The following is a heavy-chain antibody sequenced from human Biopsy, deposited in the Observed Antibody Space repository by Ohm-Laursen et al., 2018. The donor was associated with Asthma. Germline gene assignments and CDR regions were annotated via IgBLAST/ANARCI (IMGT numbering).Heavy chain of an antibody. CDR3: ASTTPSIVVVARAGAFDI. CDR1: GFSFSNFA. D-gene: IGHD3-22*01. J-gene: IGHJ3*02. V-gene: IGHV3-30*01. Sequence: SLRLSCAASGFSFSNFAIHWVRQAPGKGLEWVGVISKDASTQDYADSVKGRFTMARDNSKNTLDLQMNSLRAEDTAVYYCASTTPSIVVVARAGAFDIWGQGTMVTVSS. CDR2: ISKDASTQ.